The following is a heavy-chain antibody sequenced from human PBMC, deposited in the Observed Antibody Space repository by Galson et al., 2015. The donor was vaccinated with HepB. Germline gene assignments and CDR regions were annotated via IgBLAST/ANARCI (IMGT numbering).Heavy chain of an antibody. CDR1: GFSFSNFA. Sequence: SLRLSCAASGFSFSNFAFHWVRQAPGKGLEFISAISANGGSNTWFADSVKGRFTISRDNSKNTLYLQMTSLRPEDTAVYYCVTPSGGYYDWLFPDYYYSGMDVWGQGTTVTVSS. CDR3: VTPSGGYYDWLFPDYYYSGMDV. V-gene: IGHV3-64D*06. CDR2: ISANGGSNT. D-gene: IGHD3-9*01. J-gene: IGHJ6*02.